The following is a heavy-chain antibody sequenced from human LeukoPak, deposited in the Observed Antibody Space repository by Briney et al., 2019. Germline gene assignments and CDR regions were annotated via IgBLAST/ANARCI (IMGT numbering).Heavy chain of an antibody. CDR1: GGPISSYY. D-gene: IGHD6-19*01. Sequence: SETLSLTCTVSGGPISSYYWSWIRQPPGKGLEWIGYIYYSGSTNYNPSLKSRVTISVDTSKNQFSLKLSSVTAADTAVYYCARVSTYSSGWYGIDYWGQGTLVTVSS. CDR3: ARVSTYSSGWYGIDY. CDR2: IYYSGST. V-gene: IGHV4-59*08. J-gene: IGHJ4*02.